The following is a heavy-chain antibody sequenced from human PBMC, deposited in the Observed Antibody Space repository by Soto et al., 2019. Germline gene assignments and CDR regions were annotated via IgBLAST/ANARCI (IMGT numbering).Heavy chain of an antibody. CDR2: ITPYNGDT. D-gene: IGHD2-15*01. CDR3: ATVAPCTGGTCYSRPLDN. Sequence: QAHLQQSGAEVKKPGASVKVSCEASGYNFATNSIAWVRQAPGQGLEWMGWITPYNGDTNYEQKLQGRVTMTTDTSTNTAHMEVRSLRSDDTAVYYCATVAPCTGGTCYSRPLDNWGQGTLVTVSS. CDR1: GYNFATNS. V-gene: IGHV1-18*01. J-gene: IGHJ4*02.